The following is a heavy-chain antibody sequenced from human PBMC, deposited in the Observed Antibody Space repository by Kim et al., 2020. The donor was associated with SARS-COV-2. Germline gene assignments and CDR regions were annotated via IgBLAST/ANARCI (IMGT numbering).Heavy chain of an antibody. D-gene: IGHD2-21*01. V-gene: IGHV5-51*01. Sequence: DTSYSPSFHGQVTISADTSISTAYLQWSSLKASDTAMYYCARGGGDCFDYWGQGTLVTVSS. CDR2: DT. J-gene: IGHJ4*02. CDR3: ARGGGDCFDY.